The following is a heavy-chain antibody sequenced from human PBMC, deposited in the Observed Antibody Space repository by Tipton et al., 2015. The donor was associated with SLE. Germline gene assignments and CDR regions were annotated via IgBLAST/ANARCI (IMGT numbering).Heavy chain of an antibody. J-gene: IGHJ4*02. CDR2: INHSEST. Sequence: TLSLTCAVYGGSFSGYYWSWIRQPPGKGLEWIGEINHSESTTYNPSLKSRVTISVDTSKIQFSLKLSSVTAADTAVYYCARAPIAAAGTAYFDYWGQGTLVTVSS. CDR3: ARAPIAAAGTAYFDY. D-gene: IGHD6-13*01. CDR1: GGSFSGYY. V-gene: IGHV4-34*01.